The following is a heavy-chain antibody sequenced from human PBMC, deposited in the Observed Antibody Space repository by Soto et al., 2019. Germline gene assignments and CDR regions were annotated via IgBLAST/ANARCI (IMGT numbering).Heavy chain of an antibody. CDR3: ARSGGGGDTAIPFDP. J-gene: IGHJ5*02. V-gene: IGHV1-69*12. CDR1: GGTFSSYA. CDR2: IIPIFGTA. D-gene: IGHD5-18*01. Sequence: QVQLVQSGAEVKKPGSSVKVSCKASGGTFSSYAISWVRQAPGQGLEWMGGIIPIFGTANYAQKFQGRVTITADESTSPGHRGRGSAKTEDTAVEYCARSGGGGDTAIPFDPWGQGTLVTVSS.